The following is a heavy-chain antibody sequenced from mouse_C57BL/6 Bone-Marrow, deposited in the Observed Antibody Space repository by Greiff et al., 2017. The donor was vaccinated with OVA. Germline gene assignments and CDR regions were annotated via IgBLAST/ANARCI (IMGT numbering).Heavy chain of an antibody. CDR2: ILPSIGRT. V-gene: IGHV15-2*01. D-gene: IGHD1-1*01. CDR1: DSEVFPIAY. CDR3: AREGITTVVGGRWYFDV. Sequence: QVQLQQSGSELRSPGSSVKLSCKDFDSEVFPIAYMSWVRQKPGHGFEWIGGILPSIGRTIYGEKFEDKATLDADTLSNTAYLELNSLTSEDSAIYYCAREGITTVVGGRWYFDVWGTGTTVTVSS. J-gene: IGHJ1*03.